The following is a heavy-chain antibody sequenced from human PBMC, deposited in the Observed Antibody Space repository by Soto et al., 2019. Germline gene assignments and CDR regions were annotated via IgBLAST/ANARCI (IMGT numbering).Heavy chain of an antibody. J-gene: IGHJ4*02. CDR2: ISGSGGST. CDR3: AKDAVRVVVPAAPFDY. V-gene: IGHV3-23*01. CDR1: GFTFSSYA. Sequence: GGSLRRSFAASGFTFSSYAMSWVRQAPGKGLEWVSAISGSGGSTYYADSVKGRFTISRDNAKNTLYLQMNSLRAEDTAVYYCAKDAVRVVVPAAPFDYWGQGTLVNVSS. D-gene: IGHD2-2*01.